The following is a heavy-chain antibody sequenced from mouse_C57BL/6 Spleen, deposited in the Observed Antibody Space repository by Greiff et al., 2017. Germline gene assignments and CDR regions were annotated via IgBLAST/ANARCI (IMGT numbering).Heavy chain of an antibody. J-gene: IGHJ2*01. D-gene: IGHD2-3*01. CDR1: GFTFSSYA. CDR3: TSLDGYYYFDY. Sequence: EVKLVESGEALVKPGGSLKLSCAASGFTFSSYAMSWVRQTPEKRLEWVAYISSGGDYIYYADTVKGRFTISRDNARNTLYLQMSSLKSEDTAMYYCTSLDGYYYFDYWGQGTTLTVSS. CDR2: ISSGGDYI. V-gene: IGHV5-9-1*02.